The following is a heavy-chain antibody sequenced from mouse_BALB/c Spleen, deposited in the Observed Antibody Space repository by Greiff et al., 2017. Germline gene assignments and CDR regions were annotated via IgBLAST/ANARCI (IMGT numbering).Heavy chain of an antibody. V-gene: IGHV1-67*01. CDR2: ISTYYGNT. CDR3: ASYDYDAMDY. Sequence: QVQLKQSGPELVRPGVSVKISCKGSGYTFTDYAMHWVKQSHAKSLEWIGVISTYYGNTNYNQKFKGKATMTVDKSSSTAYMELARLTSEDSAIYYCASYDYDAMDYWGQGTSVTVSS. CDR1: GYTFTDYA. J-gene: IGHJ4*01.